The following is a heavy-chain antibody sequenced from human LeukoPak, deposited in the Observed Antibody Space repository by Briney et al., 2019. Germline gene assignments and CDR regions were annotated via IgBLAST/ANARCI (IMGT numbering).Heavy chain of an antibody. D-gene: IGHD6-13*01. CDR3: ARVMGYSSSWHNDY. CDR2: INPNSGGT. J-gene: IGHJ4*02. V-gene: IGHV1-2*02. CDR1: GYTFTGYY. Sequence: ASVKVSCKASGYTFTGYYMHWVRQAPGQGLEWMGWINPNSGGTNYAQKFQGRVTITADKSTSTAYMELSSLRSEDTAVYYCARVMGYSSSWHNDYWGQGTLVTVSS.